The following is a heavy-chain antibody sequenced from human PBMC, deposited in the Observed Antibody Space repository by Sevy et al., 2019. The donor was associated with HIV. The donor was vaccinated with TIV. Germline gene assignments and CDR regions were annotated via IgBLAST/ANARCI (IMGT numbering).Heavy chain of an antibody. D-gene: IGHD3-22*01. CDR1: GFTVSDNY. CDR3: ARDRYYDASGYYYYYYGMDV. J-gene: IGHJ6*02. V-gene: IGHV3-66*01. CDR2: IDSDGSA. Sequence: GRSLRLSCAASGFTVSDNYMAWVRLAPGKGLEWVSLIDSDGSAYYADSVKGRFTISRDNVKNTLYLQINALRAEDTGLYFYARDRYYDASGYYYYYYGMDVWGQGTTVTVSS.